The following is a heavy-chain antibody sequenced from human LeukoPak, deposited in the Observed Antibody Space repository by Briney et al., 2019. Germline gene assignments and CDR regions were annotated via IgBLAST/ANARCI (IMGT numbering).Heavy chain of an antibody. D-gene: IGHD2-15*01. V-gene: IGHV3-7*01. CDR3: ARGALVVVAATPLADY. CDR1: GFTFSSYW. Sequence: PGGSLRLSCAASGFTFSSYWMSWVRQAPGKGLEWVANIKQDGSENYYVDSVKGRFTISRDNDKNSLYMQMNSLRAEDTAVYYCARGALVVVAATPLADYWGQGTLVTVSS. CDR2: IKQDGSEN. J-gene: IGHJ4*02.